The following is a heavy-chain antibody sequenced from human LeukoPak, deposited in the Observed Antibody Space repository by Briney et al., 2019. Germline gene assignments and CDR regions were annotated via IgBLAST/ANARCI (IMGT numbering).Heavy chain of an antibody. J-gene: IGHJ4*02. V-gene: IGHV4-34*01. CDR1: GGSFSGYY. CDR2: INHSGST. Sequence: PSETLSLTCAVYGGSFSGYYWSWIRQPPGKGLEWIGEINHSGSTNYNPSLKSRVTISVDTSKNQFSLQLNSVTPEDTAVYYCARGVLDWGSPFSMDYWGQGTLVTVSS. CDR3: ARGVLDWGSPFSMDY. D-gene: IGHD3/OR15-3a*01.